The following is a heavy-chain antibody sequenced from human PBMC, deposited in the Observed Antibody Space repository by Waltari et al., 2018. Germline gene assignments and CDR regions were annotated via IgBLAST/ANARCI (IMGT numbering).Heavy chain of an antibody. CDR1: GFSSDW. Sequence: EVQLVASGGDLVQHGGSLRVPCAASGFSSDWMDWVRQAPGKGLQWLANINQDGGEKYYLDSVKGRFTISRDKAKKLVYLEMNSLRAEDTAIYYCSKRLEIWGRGTMVAVSS. CDR2: INQDGGEK. CDR3: SKRLEI. V-gene: IGHV3-7*01. J-gene: IGHJ3*02.